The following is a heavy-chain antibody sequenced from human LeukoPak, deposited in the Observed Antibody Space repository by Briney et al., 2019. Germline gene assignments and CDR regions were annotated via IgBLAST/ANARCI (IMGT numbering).Heavy chain of an antibody. Sequence: GGSLRLSCAASGFTFSSYGMHWVRQAPGKGLEWVAFIRYDGSNKYYADSVKGRFTISRDNSKNTLYLQMNSLRAEDTAVYYCAKDKEHHHDAFDIWGQGTMVTVSS. CDR3: AKDKEHHHDAFDI. V-gene: IGHV3-30*02. D-gene: IGHD1/OR15-1a*01. CDR1: GFTFSSYG. CDR2: IRYDGSNK. J-gene: IGHJ3*02.